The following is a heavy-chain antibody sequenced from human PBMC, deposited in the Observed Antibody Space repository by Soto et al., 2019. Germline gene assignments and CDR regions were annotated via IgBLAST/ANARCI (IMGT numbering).Heavy chain of an antibody. V-gene: IGHV5-51*01. Sequence: PVESLKISCKGSGYSFTRYWIGWVRQMPWKGLEWMGIIYPGDSDTRYSPSFQGQVTISADKSISTAYLQWSSLKASDTAMYYCARPPYSSSWYGDAFDIWGQGTIVTVSS. CDR3: ARPPYSSSWYGDAFDI. D-gene: IGHD6-13*01. CDR1: GYSFTRYW. CDR2: IYPGDSDT. J-gene: IGHJ3*02.